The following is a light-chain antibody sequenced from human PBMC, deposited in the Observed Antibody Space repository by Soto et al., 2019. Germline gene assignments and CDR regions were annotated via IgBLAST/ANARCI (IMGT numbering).Light chain of an antibody. CDR2: DAS. CDR3: QQRSNWPPT. CDR1: QSVSSY. J-gene: IGKJ5*01. Sequence: IVLTHSPPTLSLSPGERATLSCRASQSVSSYLAWYQQKPGQAPRLLIYDASNRATGIPARFSGSGSGTDFTLTIISLEPEDFAVYYCQQRSNWPPTFGQGTRLEI. V-gene: IGKV3-11*01.